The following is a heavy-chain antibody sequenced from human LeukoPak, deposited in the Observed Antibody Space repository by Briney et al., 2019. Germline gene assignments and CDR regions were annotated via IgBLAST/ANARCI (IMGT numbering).Heavy chain of an antibody. D-gene: IGHD6-6*01. CDR1: GFTFSSYA. Sequence: GRSLRLSCAASGFTFSSYAMHWVRQAPGKGLEWVAVISYDGSNKYYADSVKGRFTISRDNSKNTLYLQMNSLRAEDTAVYYRAREFESIAGSQLDYWGQGTLVTVSP. J-gene: IGHJ4*02. V-gene: IGHV3-30*04. CDR3: AREFESIAGSQLDY. CDR2: ISYDGSNK.